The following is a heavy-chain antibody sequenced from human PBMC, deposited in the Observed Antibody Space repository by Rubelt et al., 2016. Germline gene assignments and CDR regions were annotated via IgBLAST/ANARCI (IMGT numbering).Heavy chain of an antibody. Sequence: QLQLQESGPGLVKPSETLSLTCTVSGGSISSSSYYWGWIRQSPGKGLEWIGSMHYSGNIESTYYSPSLKSRVTISVDTSKNHVSLKLSSGTAADTAVYYCARGGWYLESPFDYWGQGTLVTVSS. J-gene: IGHJ4*02. CDR2: MHYSGNIEST. CDR3: ARGGWYLESPFDY. D-gene: IGHD6-19*01. CDR1: GGSISSSSYY. V-gene: IGHV4-39*07.